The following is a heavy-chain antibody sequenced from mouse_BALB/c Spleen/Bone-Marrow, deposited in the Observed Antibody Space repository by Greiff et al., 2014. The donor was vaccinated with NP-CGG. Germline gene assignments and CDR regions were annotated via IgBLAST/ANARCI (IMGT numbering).Heavy chain of an antibody. V-gene: IGHV1-4*01. J-gene: IGHJ1*01. Sequence: VKLQESGPELATPGASVKMSCEASGYTLTTYWMHWIKQRPGQGLEWIGSINPNTDYTDYNQKFKDKATLTADKSSITAYMQLSSLTSEDSAVYYCARGLRDWYFDVWGAGTTVTVSS. CDR2: INPNTDYT. CDR1: GYTLTTYW. CDR3: ARGLRDWYFDV. D-gene: IGHD2-4*01.